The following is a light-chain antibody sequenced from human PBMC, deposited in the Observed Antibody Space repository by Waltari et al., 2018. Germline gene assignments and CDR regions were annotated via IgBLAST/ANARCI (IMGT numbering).Light chain of an antibody. CDR2: EDN. CDR3: QSYDSSNRV. J-gene: IGLJ3*02. CDR1: RGSIASNY. V-gene: IGLV6-57*01. Sequence: FMLTQPHSVSESPGKTVTISCPRRRGSIASNYVQWYQQRPGSSPTPVIYEDNQRPSGVPDRFSGSIDSSSNSASLTISGLKTEDEADYYCQSYDSSNRVFGGGTKLTVL.